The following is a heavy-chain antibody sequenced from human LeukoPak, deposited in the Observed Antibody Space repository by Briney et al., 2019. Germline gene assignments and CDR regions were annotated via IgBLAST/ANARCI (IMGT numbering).Heavy chain of an antibody. J-gene: IGHJ1*01. Sequence: SETLSLTCAVYGGSFSGYYWSWIRQPPGKGLEWIGEINHSGSTNYNPSLKSRVTISVDTSKNQFSLKLSSVTAADTAVYYCAREGNGWSAEYFQHWGQGTLVTVSS. CDR2: INHSGST. CDR3: AREGNGWSAEYFQH. CDR1: GGSFSGYY. D-gene: IGHD6-19*01. V-gene: IGHV4-34*01.